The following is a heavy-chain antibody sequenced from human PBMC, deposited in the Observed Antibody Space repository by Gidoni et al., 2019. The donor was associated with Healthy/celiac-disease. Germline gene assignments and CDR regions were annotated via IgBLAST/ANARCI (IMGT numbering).Heavy chain of an antibody. CDR1: GYTFTSYG. Sequence: QVQLVQSGAEVKKPGASVKVSCTASGYTFTSYGISWVRQAPGQGLEWMGWISAYNGNTNDAQKLQGRVTMTTDTSTSTAYMELRSLRSDDTAVYYCARVAAWANNWNDLGFDPWGQGTLVTVSS. V-gene: IGHV1-18*01. CDR2: ISAYNGNT. J-gene: IGHJ5*02. CDR3: ARVAAWANNWNDLGFDP. D-gene: IGHD1-20*01.